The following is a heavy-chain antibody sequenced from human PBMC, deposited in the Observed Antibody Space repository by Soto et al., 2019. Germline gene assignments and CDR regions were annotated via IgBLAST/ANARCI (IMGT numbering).Heavy chain of an antibody. CDR3: ARHSPVAEAGTIYKYNWFDP. Sequence: SETLSLTCTVSGGSISSSSYYWGWIRQPPGKGLEWIGSIYYSGSTYYNPSLKSRVTISVDTSKNQFSLKLSSVTAADTAVYYCARHSPVAEAGTIYKYNWFDPWGQGTLVTVSS. J-gene: IGHJ5*02. CDR1: GGSISSSSYY. CDR2: IYYSGST. V-gene: IGHV4-39*01. D-gene: IGHD6-13*01.